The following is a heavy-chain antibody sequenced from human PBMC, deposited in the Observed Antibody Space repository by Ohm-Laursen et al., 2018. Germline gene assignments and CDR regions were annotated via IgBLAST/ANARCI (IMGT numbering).Heavy chain of an antibody. V-gene: IGHV3-66*01. J-gene: IGHJ6*02. Sequence: SLRLSCAASGFTFSSYSMSWVRQAPGKGLEWVSVIYSGGSTYYADSVKGRFTISRDDSKNTLYLQMNSLRAEDTAVYYCARGSGSYFLDYGMDVWGQGTTVTVSS. CDR1: GFTFSSYS. CDR3: ARGSGSYFLDYGMDV. CDR2: IYSGGST. D-gene: IGHD3-10*01.